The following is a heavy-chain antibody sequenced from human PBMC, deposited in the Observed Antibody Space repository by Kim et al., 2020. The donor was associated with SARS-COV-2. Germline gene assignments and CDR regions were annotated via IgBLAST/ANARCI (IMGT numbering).Heavy chain of an antibody. CDR2: IDPSDSYT. CDR1: GYSFTSYW. V-gene: IGHV5-10-1*01. J-gene: IGHJ4*02. CDR3: ARSRPDELDY. Sequence: GESLKISCKGSGYSFTSYWITWVRQMPGKGLEWMGRIDPSDSYTNFSPSFQGHVSISADKSITTAYLQWSSLMASDTAVYYCARSRPDELDYWGQGTLVTVSS.